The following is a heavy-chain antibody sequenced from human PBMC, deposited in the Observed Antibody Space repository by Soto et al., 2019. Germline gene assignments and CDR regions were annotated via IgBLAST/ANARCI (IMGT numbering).Heavy chain of an antibody. V-gene: IGHV4-30-4*01. Sequence: QVQLQESGPGLVKPSQTLSLTCTVSGGSISSGDYYWSWIRQPPGKGLEWIGYSYYSGSTYYNPSIKRRDTISVDTSKSQFSLKLSSMTAAKRAVYYCARDTAEPETPDDPTGGFHIRSKGTMVNDSS. CDR1: GGSISSGDYY. CDR2: SYYSGST. D-gene: IGHD4-17*01. J-gene: IGHJ3*02. CDR3: ARDTAEPETPDDPTGGFHI.